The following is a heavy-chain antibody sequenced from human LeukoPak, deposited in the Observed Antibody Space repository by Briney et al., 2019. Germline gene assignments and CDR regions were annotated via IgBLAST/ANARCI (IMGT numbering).Heavy chain of an antibody. Sequence: ASVKVSCKASGYIFTSYDINWVRQATGQGLEWMGWMNPNSGNTGYAQKFQGRVTMTRNTSISTAYMELSSLRSEDTAVYYCARGELLWFGELYYGMDVWGQGTTVTVSS. V-gene: IGHV1-8*01. D-gene: IGHD3-10*01. CDR2: MNPNSGNT. CDR3: ARGELLWFGELYYGMDV. CDR1: GYIFTSYD. J-gene: IGHJ6*02.